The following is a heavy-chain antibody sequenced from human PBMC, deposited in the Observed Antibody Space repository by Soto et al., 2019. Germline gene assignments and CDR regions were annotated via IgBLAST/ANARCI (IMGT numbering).Heavy chain of an antibody. CDR3: ATQQYTAIVEGWFDP. CDR1: GGSISSSSYY. V-gene: IGHV4-61*05. CDR2: IYYSGST. J-gene: IGHJ5*02. D-gene: IGHD5-18*01. Sequence: SETLSLTCTVSGGSISSSSYYWGWIRQPPGKGLEWIGYIYYSGSTNYNPSLKSRVTISVDTSKNQFSLKLSSVTAADTAVYYCATQQYTAIVEGWFDPWGQGTLVTVSS.